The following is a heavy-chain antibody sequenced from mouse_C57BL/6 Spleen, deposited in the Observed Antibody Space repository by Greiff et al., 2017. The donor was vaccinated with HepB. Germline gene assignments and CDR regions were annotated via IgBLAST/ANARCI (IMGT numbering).Heavy chain of an antibody. Sequence: EVKLMESGGGLVKPGGSLKLSCAASGFTFSDYGMHWVRQAPEKGLEWVAYISSGSSTIYYADTVKGRFTISRDNAKNTLFLQMTSLRSEDTAMYYCARVYYYGSSYYAMDYWGQGTSVTVSS. CDR3: ARVYYYGSSYYAMDY. D-gene: IGHD1-1*01. V-gene: IGHV5-17*01. CDR1: GFTFSDYG. J-gene: IGHJ4*01. CDR2: ISSGSSTI.